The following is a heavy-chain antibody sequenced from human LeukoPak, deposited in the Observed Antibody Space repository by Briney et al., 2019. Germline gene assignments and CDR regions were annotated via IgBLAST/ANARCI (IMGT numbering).Heavy chain of an antibody. V-gene: IGHV4-39*07. J-gene: IGHJ4*02. D-gene: IGHD4-11*01. CDR1: GGSISSSSYY. Sequence: SETLSLTCTVSGGSISSSSYYWGWIRQPPGKGLEWIGSIYYSGSTYYNPSLKSRVTISVDTSKNQFSLKLSSVTAADTAVYYCATQSSDYMLAYWGQGTLVTVSS. CDR3: ATQSSDYMLAY. CDR2: IYYSGST.